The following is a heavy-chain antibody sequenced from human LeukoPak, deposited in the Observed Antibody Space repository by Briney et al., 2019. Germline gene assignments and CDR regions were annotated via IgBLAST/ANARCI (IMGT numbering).Heavy chain of an antibody. J-gene: IGHJ3*02. CDR3: VRLDVVVISATSQGTFDI. CDR1: GGSISSYY. Sequence: QSSETLSLTCTVSGGSISSYYWSWIRQPPGKGLEWIGYIYYSGSTNYNPSLKSRVTISVDTSKNQFSLKLSSVTAADTAVYYCVRLDVVVISATSQGTFDIWGQGTMVTVSS. CDR2: IYYSGST. D-gene: IGHD2-21*01. V-gene: IGHV4-59*01.